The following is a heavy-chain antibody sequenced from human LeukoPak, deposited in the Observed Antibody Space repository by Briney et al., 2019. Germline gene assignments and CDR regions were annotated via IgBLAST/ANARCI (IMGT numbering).Heavy chain of an antibody. CDR2: IYTSGST. J-gene: IGHJ6*03. Sequence: SETLSLTCTVSGGSISSGTYYWSWIRQPGGKGLEWTGRIYTSGSTNYNPSLTSRFTISVDTSKNQFSLKLSSVTAADTAVYYCARAVTLTYYYYSYMDVWGKGTTVTVSS. CDR3: ARAVTLTYYYYSYMDV. V-gene: IGHV4-61*02. D-gene: IGHD1-14*01. CDR1: GGSISSGTYY.